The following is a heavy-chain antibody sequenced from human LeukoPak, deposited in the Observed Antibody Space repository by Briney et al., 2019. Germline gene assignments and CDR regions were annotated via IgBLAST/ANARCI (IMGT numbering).Heavy chain of an antibody. Sequence: PGRSLRLSCAASGFTFSSYCMHWVRQAPGKGLEWVAVISYDGSNKYYADSVKGRFTISRDNSKNTLYLQMNSLRAEDTALYHCARAGYDILTGYVYYFDYWGQGTLVTVSS. D-gene: IGHD3-9*01. J-gene: IGHJ4*02. CDR3: ARAGYDILTGYVYYFDY. CDR1: GFTFSSYC. CDR2: ISYDGSNK. V-gene: IGHV3-30*03.